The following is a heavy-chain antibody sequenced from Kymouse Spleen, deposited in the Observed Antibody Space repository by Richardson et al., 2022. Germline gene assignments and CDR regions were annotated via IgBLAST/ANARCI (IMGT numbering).Heavy chain of an antibody. CDR1: GFTFSSYG. CDR3: AKEEVGQLERRGGFDY. CDR2: ISYDGSNK. V-gene: IGHV3-30*18. Sequence: QVQLVESGGGVVQPGRSLRLSCAASGFTFSSYGMHWVRQAPGKGLEWVAVISYDGSNKYYADSVKGRFTISRDNSKNTLYLQMNSLRAEDTAVYYCAKEEVGQLERRGGFDYWGQGTLVTVSS. J-gene: IGHJ4*02. D-gene: IGHD1-1*01.